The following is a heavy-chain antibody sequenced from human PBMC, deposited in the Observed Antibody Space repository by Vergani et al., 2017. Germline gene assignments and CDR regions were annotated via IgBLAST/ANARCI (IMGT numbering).Heavy chain of an antibody. Sequence: QVQLVQSGAEVQKPGASVKVSCKASGYTFTGYYMHWVRQAPGQGLEWMGWINPNSGGTNYAQKFQGWVTMTRDTSISTAYMELSRLRSEDTAVYYCARGQDRVRGVQFDYWGQGTLVTVSS. V-gene: IGHV1-2*04. CDR3: ARGQDRVRGVQFDY. J-gene: IGHJ4*02. CDR2: INPNSGGT. D-gene: IGHD3-10*01. CDR1: GYTFTGYY.